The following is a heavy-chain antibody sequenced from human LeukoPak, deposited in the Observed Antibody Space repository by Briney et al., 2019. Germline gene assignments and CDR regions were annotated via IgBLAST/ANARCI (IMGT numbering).Heavy chain of an antibody. D-gene: IGHD4-17*01. CDR3: ARGPGLRMGAFDI. V-gene: IGHV3-21*01. Sequence: GGSLRLSCAASGFTFSSYSMNWVRQAPGKGLEWVSSISSSSNYIYYADSLKGRFTISRDNAKNSLYLQMNSLRAEDTAVYYCARGPGLRMGAFDIWGQGTVVSVSS. J-gene: IGHJ3*02. CDR2: ISSSSNYI. CDR1: GFTFSSYS.